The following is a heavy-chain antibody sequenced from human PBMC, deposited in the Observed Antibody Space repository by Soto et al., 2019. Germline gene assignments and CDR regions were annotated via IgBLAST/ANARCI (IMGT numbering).Heavy chain of an antibody. CDR3: ARERGGWFDP. CDR2: IYHSGST. V-gene: IGHV4-30-2*01. CDR1: GGSMSSGGYS. Sequence: LSLTCAVSGGSMSSGGYSWSWIRQPPGKGLEWIGYIYHSGSTYYNPSLKSRVTISVDRSKNQFSLKLSSVTAADTAVYYCARERGGWFDPWGQGTLVTVSS. J-gene: IGHJ5*02.